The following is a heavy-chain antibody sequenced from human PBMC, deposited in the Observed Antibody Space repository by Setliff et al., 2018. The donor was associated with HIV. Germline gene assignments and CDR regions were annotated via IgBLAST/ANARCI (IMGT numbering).Heavy chain of an antibody. CDR1: GGSINNNNYY. CDR2: IYYTEGT. Sequence: SETLSLTCTVSGGSINNNNYYWGWIRQPPGKGLEWIGSIYYTEGTYSNPSLTSRLSISLDTSKTQFSLNLHSVTAADTAVYYCTIEGAGKIVYSWGQGTLVTVSS. CDR3: TIEGAGKIVYS. D-gene: IGHD6-19*01. J-gene: IGHJ4*02. V-gene: IGHV4-39*02.